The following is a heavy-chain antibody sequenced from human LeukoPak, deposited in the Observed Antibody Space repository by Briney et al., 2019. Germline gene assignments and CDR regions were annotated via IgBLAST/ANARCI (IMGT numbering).Heavy chain of an antibody. V-gene: IGHV4-59*01. CDR3: ARAEKAVTGTLDS. CDR1: GDSISNYY. J-gene: IGHJ4*02. Sequence: SETLSLTCTVSGDSISNYYWSWIRQSPGKELEWIGYMYNRGSTIYNPSLKSRVTISTETSKNQFSLRLTSVTAADTAVYCARAEKAVTGTLDSWGQGTLITVSS. D-gene: IGHD6-19*01. CDR2: MYNRGST.